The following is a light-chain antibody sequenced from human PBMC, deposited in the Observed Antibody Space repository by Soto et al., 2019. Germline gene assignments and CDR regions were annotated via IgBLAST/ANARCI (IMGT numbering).Light chain of an antibody. V-gene: IGLV2-14*01. CDR3: CSYTSGSTWV. J-gene: IGLJ3*02. Sequence: QSALTQPASVSGSPGQSITISCTGTSSDVGGYNYVSWYQQHPGKAPKLMIYEVSNRSSGVSNRFSGSKSGNTASLTISGLQAEDEADYYCCSYTSGSTWVFGGGTKLTVL. CDR1: SSDVGGYNY. CDR2: EVS.